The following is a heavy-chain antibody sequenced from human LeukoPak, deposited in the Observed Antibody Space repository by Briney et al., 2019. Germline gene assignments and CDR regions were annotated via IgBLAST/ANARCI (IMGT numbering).Heavy chain of an antibody. Sequence: GGSLRLSCAASGFTFSSYAMHWVRQAPGKGLEWVAVISYDGSNKYYADSVKGRFTISRDNSKNTLYLQMNSLSAEDTAVYYCARILSLDDYWGQGTLVTVSS. J-gene: IGHJ4*02. CDR3: ARILSLDDY. V-gene: IGHV3-30-3*01. CDR1: GFTFSSYA. CDR2: ISYDGSNK.